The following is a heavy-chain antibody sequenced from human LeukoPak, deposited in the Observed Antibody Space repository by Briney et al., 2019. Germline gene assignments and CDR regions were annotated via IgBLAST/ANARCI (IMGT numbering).Heavy chain of an antibody. Sequence: ASVKVSCKASGYTFTGYYMHWVRQAPGQELEWMGWINPNSGGTNYAQKFQGRVTMTRDTSISTAYMELSRLRSDDTAVYYCARDRCSSTSCYSYDAFDIWGQGTMVTVSS. CDR3: ARDRCSSTSCYSYDAFDI. J-gene: IGHJ3*02. V-gene: IGHV1-2*02. CDR2: INPNSGGT. CDR1: GYTFTGYY. D-gene: IGHD2-2*01.